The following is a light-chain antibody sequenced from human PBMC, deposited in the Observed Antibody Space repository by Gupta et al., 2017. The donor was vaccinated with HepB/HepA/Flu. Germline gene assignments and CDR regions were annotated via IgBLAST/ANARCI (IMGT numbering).Light chain of an antibody. Sequence: DTELTHSPSFLSASVGDRVTITSRASQGISGYLGWYQQKPGKAPKLLILAASTVQSGVTSRFRNSGCATAFTLTISSRLLKNFATYTCHGGETWRLTFGRGTKVEIK. CDR3: HGGETWRLT. J-gene: IGKJ4*01. V-gene: IGKV1-9*01. CDR2: AAS. CDR1: QGISGY.